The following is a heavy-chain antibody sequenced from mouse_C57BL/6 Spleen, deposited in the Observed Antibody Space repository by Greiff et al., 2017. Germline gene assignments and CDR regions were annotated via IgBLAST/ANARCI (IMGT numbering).Heavy chain of an antibody. J-gene: IGHJ2*01. Sequence: VKLMESGPGLVAPSQSLSITCTVSGFSLTSYGVHWVRQPPGKGLEWLVVIWSDGSTTYNSALKSRLSISKDNSKIQVFLKMNSLQTDDTSMYYWARHSGYDVGSFDYWGQGTTLTVSS. CDR3: ARHSGYDVGSFDY. V-gene: IGHV2-6-1*01. CDR2: IWSDGST. CDR1: GFSLTSYG. D-gene: IGHD2-2*01.